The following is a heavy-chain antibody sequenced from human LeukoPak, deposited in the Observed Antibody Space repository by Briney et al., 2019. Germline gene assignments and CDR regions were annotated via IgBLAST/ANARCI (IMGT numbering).Heavy chain of an antibody. Sequence: GGSLRLSCAASGFTISSPWMHWVRQAPGKGLVWVSRINSDGSATAYADSVKGRFTISRDNAENTLYLQMNSLRAEDTAVYYCARGTAGYHSSYFDYWGQGTLVTVSS. CDR2: INSDGSAT. CDR1: GFTISSPW. CDR3: ARGTAGYHSSYFDY. D-gene: IGHD3-16*02. V-gene: IGHV3-74*01. J-gene: IGHJ4*02.